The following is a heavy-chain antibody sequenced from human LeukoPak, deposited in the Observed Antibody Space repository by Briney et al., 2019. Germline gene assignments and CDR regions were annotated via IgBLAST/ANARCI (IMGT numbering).Heavy chain of an antibody. CDR3: ARDQAYYYDSSGYYPFDY. CDR1: GNTFTGYY. CDR2: INPNSGGT. V-gene: IGHV1-2*02. J-gene: IGHJ4*02. D-gene: IGHD3-22*01. Sequence: ASVKVSCKASGNTFTGYYMHWVRQAPGQGLEWMGWINPNSGGTNYAQKFQGRVTMTRDTSISTAYMELSRLRSDDTAVYYCARDQAYYYDSSGYYPFDYWGQGTLVTVSS.